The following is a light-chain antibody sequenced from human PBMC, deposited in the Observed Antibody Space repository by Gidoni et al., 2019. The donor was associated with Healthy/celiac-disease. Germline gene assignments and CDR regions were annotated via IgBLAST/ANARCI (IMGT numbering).Light chain of an antibody. CDR1: NIGSKR. CDR2: DDS. V-gene: IGLV3-21*02. Sequence: SYVLTQPPSVSVAPGQTARITCGGKNIGSKRVPWYQQKPGQAPVLVVYDDSDRPSGIPERFSGSNSGNTATLTISRVEAGYEADYYCQVWDSSSDLGVFGGGTKLTVL. CDR3: QVWDSSSDLGV. J-gene: IGLJ2*01.